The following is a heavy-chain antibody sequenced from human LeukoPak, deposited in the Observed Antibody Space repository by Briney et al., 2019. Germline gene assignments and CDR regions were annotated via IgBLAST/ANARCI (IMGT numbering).Heavy chain of an antibody. Sequence: GESLKISCKCSGYSFTSYWIGWVRPMPGKGLEWMGIIYPGDSDTSYSPSFQGQVTISADKSISTAYLQWSSLKASDTAMYYCGSAGVAGALPPQHWGQGTLVTVSS. CDR2: IYPGDSDT. D-gene: IGHD6-19*01. J-gene: IGHJ1*01. CDR3: GSAGVAGALPPQH. V-gene: IGHV5-51*01. CDR1: GYSFTSYW.